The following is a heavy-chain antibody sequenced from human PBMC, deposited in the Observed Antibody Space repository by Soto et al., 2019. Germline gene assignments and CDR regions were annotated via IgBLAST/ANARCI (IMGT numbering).Heavy chain of an antibody. CDR1: GGSISSSSYY. CDR2: IYYSGST. J-gene: IGHJ4*02. CDR3: ARLNDDTVTSDY. V-gene: IGHV4-39*01. D-gene: IGHD4-17*01. Sequence: TSETLSLTCTVSGGSISSSSYYWGWIRQPPGKGLEWIGSIYYSGSTYYNPSLKSRVTISVDTSKNQFSLKLSSVTAADTAVYYCARLNDDTVTSDYWGQGTLVTVSS.